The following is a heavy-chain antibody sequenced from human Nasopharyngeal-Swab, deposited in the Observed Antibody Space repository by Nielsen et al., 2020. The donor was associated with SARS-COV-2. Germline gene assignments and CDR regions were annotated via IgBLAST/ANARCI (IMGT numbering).Heavy chain of an antibody. J-gene: IGHJ6*02. CDR2: VYSGGST. V-gene: IGHV3-53*05. CDR3: AREFVVVTAPQERRYYYYGMDV. Sequence: GGSLRLSCAASGIFVSGNYMNWVRQAPGMGLEWVSVVYSGGSTFYADSVKGRFTISRDNSKNTLYLQMNSLRAEDTAVYYCAREFVVVTAPQERRYYYYGMDVWGQGTTVTVSS. D-gene: IGHD2-21*02. CDR1: GIFVSGNY.